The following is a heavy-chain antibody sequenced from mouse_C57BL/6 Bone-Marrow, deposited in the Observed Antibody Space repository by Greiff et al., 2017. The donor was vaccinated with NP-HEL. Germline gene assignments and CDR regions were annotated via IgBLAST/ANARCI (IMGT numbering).Heavy chain of an antibody. CDR1: GFSLTSYG. J-gene: IGHJ4*01. CDR2: IWSGGST. V-gene: IGHV2-2*01. CDR3: ARPFVSYAMDY. D-gene: IGHD6-2*01. Sequence: VNLVESGPGLVQPSQSLSITCTVSGFSLTSYGVHWVRPSPGKGLEWLGVIWSGGSTDYNAAFISRLSISKDNSKSQVFFKMNSLQADDTAIYYCARPFVSYAMDYWGQGTSVTVSS.